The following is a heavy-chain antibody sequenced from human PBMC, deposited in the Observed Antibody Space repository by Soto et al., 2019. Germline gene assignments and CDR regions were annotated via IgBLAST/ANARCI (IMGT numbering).Heavy chain of an antibody. CDR1: GGSFSGYY. V-gene: IGHV4-34*01. J-gene: IGHJ6*03. CDR3: ARGSGGVAPNYMDF. D-gene: IGHD1-26*01. Sequence: TLSLTCAAYGGSFSGYYWSWIRQPPGKGLEWIGEINHSGSTNYNPSLKSRVTISVDTSKNQFSLKLSSVTAADAAVYYCARGSGGVAPNYMDFWGKGTTITIS. CDR2: INHSGST.